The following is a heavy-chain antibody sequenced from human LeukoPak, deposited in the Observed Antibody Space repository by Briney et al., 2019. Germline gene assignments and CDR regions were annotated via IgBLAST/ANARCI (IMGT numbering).Heavy chain of an antibody. CDR1: GGSITGSTYY. V-gene: IGHV4-39*01. Sequence: SETLSLTCSVSGGSITGSTYYWGWIRQPPGKGLEWIVSVIHSGTTYYNPSLRSRVIVSMDTSKKQFSLRLSSVTAADTAVYYCARHDYDSSGHRRDYYFDYWSQGTLVTVSS. CDR3: ARHDYDSSGHRRDYYFDY. CDR2: VIHSGTT. D-gene: IGHD3-22*01. J-gene: IGHJ4*02.